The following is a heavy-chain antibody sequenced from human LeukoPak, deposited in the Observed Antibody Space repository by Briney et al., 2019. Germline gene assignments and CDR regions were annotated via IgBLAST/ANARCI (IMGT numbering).Heavy chain of an antibody. Sequence: GGSLRLSCAASGFTFSRYTMNWVRQVPGKGLEWVSSISGTSSYRYYAESVKGRFSISRDDATNSVHLQMNSLRVEDTAVYYCAGDASPYDSINWFDPWGQGTLVTVSS. CDR2: ISGTSSYR. CDR3: AGDASPYDSINWFDP. D-gene: IGHD3-3*01. V-gene: IGHV3-21*01. J-gene: IGHJ5*02. CDR1: GFTFSRYT.